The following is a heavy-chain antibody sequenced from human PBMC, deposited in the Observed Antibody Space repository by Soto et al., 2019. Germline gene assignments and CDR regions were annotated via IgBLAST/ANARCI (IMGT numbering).Heavy chain of an antibody. CDR1: GVSIRDYY. CDR3: ARLGGYYQAFDS. J-gene: IGHJ4*02. V-gene: IGHV4-59*08. Sequence: PSETLSLTCTVSGVSIRDYYWGWIRQSPGKGLEWIGYIYYTGTTKYSPSLKSRVTISVDSSKNQFSLKLDSVTAADTAVYYCARLGGYYQAFDSWGQGTLVTVSS. CDR2: IYYTGTT. D-gene: IGHD3-22*01.